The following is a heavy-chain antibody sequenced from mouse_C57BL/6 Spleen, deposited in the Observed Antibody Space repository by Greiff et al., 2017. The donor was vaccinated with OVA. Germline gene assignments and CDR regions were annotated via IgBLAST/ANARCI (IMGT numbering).Heavy chain of an antibody. CDR1: GYTFTDYE. D-gene: IGHD1-1*01. CDR3: TTYYWGDY. J-gene: IGHJ2*01. V-gene: IGHV1-15*01. CDR2: IDPETGGT. Sequence: VKLMESGAELVRPGASVTLSCKASGYTFTDYEMHWVKQTPVHGLEWIGAIDPETGGTAYNQKFKGKAILTADKSSSTAYMELRSLTSEDSAVYYCTTYYWGDYWGQGTTLTVSS.